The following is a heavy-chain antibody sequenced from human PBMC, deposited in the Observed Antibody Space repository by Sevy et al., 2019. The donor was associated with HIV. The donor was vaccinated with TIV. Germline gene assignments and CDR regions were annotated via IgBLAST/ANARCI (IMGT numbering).Heavy chain of an antibody. CDR3: ARGPSIFGDVDGLNI. CDR2: IGSGSSSI. CDR1: GFRFDRYS. J-gene: IGHJ3*02. D-gene: IGHD3-3*01. Sequence: GGSLRLSCAASGFRFDRYSMNWVRQAPGKGLEWVSYIGSGSSSINYADSVKDRFTNTRDNAKKSLFLKMNSLRAEDTDVYYCARGPSIFGDVDGLNIWGQGTMVTVSS. V-gene: IGHV3-48*01.